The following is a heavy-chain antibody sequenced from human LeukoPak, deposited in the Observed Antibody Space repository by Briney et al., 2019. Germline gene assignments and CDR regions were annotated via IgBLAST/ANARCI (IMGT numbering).Heavy chain of an antibody. V-gene: IGHV4-59*08. CDR3: ARQVFGELTWFDP. D-gene: IGHD3-10*01. Sequence: SETLSLTCTVSGGSISSYYWSWIRQPPGKGLEWTGYIYYSGSTNYNPSLKSRVTISVDTSKNQFSLKLSSVTAADTAVYYCARQVFGELTWFDPWGQGTLVTVSS. CDR1: GGSISSYY. J-gene: IGHJ5*02. CDR2: IYYSGST.